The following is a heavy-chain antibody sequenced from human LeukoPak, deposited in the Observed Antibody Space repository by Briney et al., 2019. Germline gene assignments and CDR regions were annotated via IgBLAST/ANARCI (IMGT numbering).Heavy chain of an antibody. CDR2: MSNSGST. J-gene: IGHJ4*02. V-gene: IGHV4-39*01. D-gene: IGHD6-13*01. Sequence: SETLSLTCTVSGDSISNNNYYWGWIRQPPGKGLEWIGSMSNSGSTYYNPSLKSRVTISVDTSKNQFSLKLTSVTAADTAVYYCARPIGAAGSSFRYWGQGTLVTVSS. CDR1: GDSISNNNYY. CDR3: ARPIGAAGSSFRY.